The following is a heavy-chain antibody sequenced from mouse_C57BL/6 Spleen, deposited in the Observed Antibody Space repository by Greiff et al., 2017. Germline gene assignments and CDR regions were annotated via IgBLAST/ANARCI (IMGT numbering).Heavy chain of an antibody. V-gene: IGHV2-5*01. CDR1: GFSLTSYG. CDR2: IWRGGST. CDR3: AKMDGPHYYAMDY. Sequence: QVQLKESGPGLVQPSQSLSITCTVSGFSLTSYGVHWVRQSPGKGLEWLGVIWRGGSTDYNEAFMSRLSITKDNSKSQVFFKMNSLQADDTAIYYCAKMDGPHYYAMDYWGQGTSVTVSS. D-gene: IGHD2-3*01. J-gene: IGHJ4*01.